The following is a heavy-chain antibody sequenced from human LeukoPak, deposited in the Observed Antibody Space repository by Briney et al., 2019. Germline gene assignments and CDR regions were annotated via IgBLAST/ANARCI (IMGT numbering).Heavy chain of an antibody. CDR1: GGSISSYH. Sequence: SGTLSLTCTVSGGSISSYHWSWIRQPPGKGLEWIGYISYSGSTNYNPSLKSRVTISVDTSKNQFSLKLRSVTAADTAVYYCARGRIIGPWGQGTLVTVSS. CDR2: ISYSGST. J-gene: IGHJ4*02. CDR3: ARGRIIGP. D-gene: IGHD1-14*01. V-gene: IGHV4-59*01.